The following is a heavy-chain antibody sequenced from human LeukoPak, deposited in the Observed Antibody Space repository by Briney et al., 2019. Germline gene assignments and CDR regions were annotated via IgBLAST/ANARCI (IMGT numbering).Heavy chain of an antibody. Sequence: ASVTVSCKASGYTFTSYGISWVRQAPGKGLEWMGWLSAYNGNTNYVQKLQGRVTMTTDTSTSTAYMELRSLRSDDTAVYYCARDREGSGDWYVDLWGRGTLVTVSS. V-gene: IGHV1-18*04. D-gene: IGHD3-10*01. CDR1: GYTFTSYG. CDR2: LSAYNGNT. CDR3: ARDREGSGDWYVDL. J-gene: IGHJ2*01.